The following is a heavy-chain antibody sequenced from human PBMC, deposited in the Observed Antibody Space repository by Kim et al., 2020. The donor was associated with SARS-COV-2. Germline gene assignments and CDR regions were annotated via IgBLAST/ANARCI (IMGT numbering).Heavy chain of an antibody. V-gene: IGHV3-48*04. J-gene: IGHJ4*02. D-gene: IGHD6-19*01. Sequence: GGSLRLSCAASGFTFSSYSMNWVRQAPGKGLEWVSYISSSSSTIYYADSVKGRFTISRDNAKNSLYLQMNSLRAEDTAVYYCARDRVGSGWYIGGQGTLVTVSS. CDR3: ARDRVGSGWYI. CDR2: ISSSSSTI. CDR1: GFTFSSYS.